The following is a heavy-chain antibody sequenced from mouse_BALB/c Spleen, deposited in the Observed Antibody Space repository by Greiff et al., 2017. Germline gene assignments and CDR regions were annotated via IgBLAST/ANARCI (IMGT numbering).Heavy chain of an antibody. J-gene: IGHJ4*01. CDR2: INPYNDGT. Sequence: EVKLMESGPELVKPGASVKMSCKASGYTFTSYVMHWVKQKPGQGLEWIGYINPYNDGTKYNEKFKGKATLTSDKSSSTAYMELSSLTSEDSAVYYCARGPYYGNYYAMDYWGQGTSVTVSS. CDR3: ARGPYYGNYYAMDY. CDR1: GYTFTSYV. V-gene: IGHV1-14*01. D-gene: IGHD2-10*01.